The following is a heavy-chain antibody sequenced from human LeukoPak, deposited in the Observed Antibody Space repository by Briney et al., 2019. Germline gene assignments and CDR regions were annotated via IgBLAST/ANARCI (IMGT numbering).Heavy chain of an antibody. Sequence: GGSLRLSCAASGFTFSSYAMSWVRQAPGKGLEWVSAISGSGGSTYYADSVKGRFAISRDNSKNTLYLQMNSLRAEDTAVYYCAKARAGSGSYGYWGQGTLVTVSS. V-gene: IGHV3-23*01. D-gene: IGHD3-10*01. CDR1: GFTFSSYA. CDR3: AKARAGSGSYGY. CDR2: ISGSGGST. J-gene: IGHJ4*02.